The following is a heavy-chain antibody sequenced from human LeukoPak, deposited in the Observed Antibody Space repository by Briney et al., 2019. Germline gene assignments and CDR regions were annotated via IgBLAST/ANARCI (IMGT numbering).Heavy chain of an antibody. V-gene: IGHV1-2*02. J-gene: IGHJ6*03. Sequence: ASVKVSCKASGYTFTSYAMNWVRQAPGQGLEWMGWINPNSGGTNYAQKFQGRVTMTRDTSISTAYMELSRLRSDDTAVYYCARDLMEVGSSWYFYYYYYMDVWGKGTTVTISS. CDR2: INPNSGGT. CDR1: GYTFTSYA. CDR3: ARDLMEVGSSWYFYYYYYMDV. D-gene: IGHD6-13*01.